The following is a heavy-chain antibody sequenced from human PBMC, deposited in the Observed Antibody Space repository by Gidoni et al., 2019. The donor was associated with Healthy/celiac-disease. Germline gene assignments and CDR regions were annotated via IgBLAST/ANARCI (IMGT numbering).Heavy chain of an antibody. CDR1: GGSISSGGYY. CDR2: IYYSGST. Sequence: QVQLQESGPGLVKPSQTLSLTCTVSGGSISSGGYYWSWIRQHPGKGLEWMGYIYYSGSTYYNPSLKSRVTISVDTSKNKFSLKLSSVTAADTAVYYCARARGYSYGPTVDYFDYWGQGTLVTVSS. V-gene: IGHV4-31*03. J-gene: IGHJ4*02. CDR3: ARARGYSYGPTVDYFDY. D-gene: IGHD5-18*01.